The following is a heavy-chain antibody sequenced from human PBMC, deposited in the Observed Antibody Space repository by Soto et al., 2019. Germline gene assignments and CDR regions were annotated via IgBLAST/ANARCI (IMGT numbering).Heavy chain of an antibody. J-gene: IGHJ3*01. V-gene: IGHV1-18*04. CDR1: GYTFTTYG. CDR2: LNAYNGDT. CDR3: ARDLLA. Sequence: QVQLVQSGAELKKPGASVNVSCKAPGYTFTTYGISWVRQAPGQGLEWMGWLNAYNGDTRFAHKFHGRVTLTIVASRSAVYMELKCLRSDDTAVYYCARDLLAWGQGTMVTVSS.